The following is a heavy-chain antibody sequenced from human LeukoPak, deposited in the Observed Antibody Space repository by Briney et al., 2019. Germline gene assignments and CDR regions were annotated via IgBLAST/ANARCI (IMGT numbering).Heavy chain of an antibody. V-gene: IGHV3-53*01. Sequence: GGSLRLSCAASGFTFSSNYMSWVRQAPGKGLEWVSVIYSGGSTYYADSVKGRFTISRDNSKNTLYLQMNSLRAEDTAVYYCARAISRRDYYYDYWGQGTLVTVSS. CDR2: IYSGGST. CDR1: GFTFSSNY. D-gene: IGHD2-21*02. J-gene: IGHJ4*02. CDR3: ARAISRRDYYYDY.